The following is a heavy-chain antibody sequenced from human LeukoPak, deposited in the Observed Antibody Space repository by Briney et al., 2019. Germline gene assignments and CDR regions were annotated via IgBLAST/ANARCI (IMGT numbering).Heavy chain of an antibody. V-gene: IGHV3-20*04. CDR2: INWNGGST. CDR3: ARAVILGAGDAFDI. Sequence: GGSLRLSCAASGFTFDDYGMSWVRQGPGKGLEWVSGINWNGGSTGYADSVRGRFTISRDNAKNSLYLQMNSLRAEDTALYYSARAVILGAGDAFDIWGQGTMVTVSS. J-gene: IGHJ3*02. D-gene: IGHD1-26*01. CDR1: GFTFDDYG.